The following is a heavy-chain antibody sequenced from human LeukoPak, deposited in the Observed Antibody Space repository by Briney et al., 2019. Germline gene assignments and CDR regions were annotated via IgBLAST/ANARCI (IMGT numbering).Heavy chain of an antibody. CDR1: GYTLTELS. J-gene: IGHJ4*02. D-gene: IGHD6-13*01. CDR2: FDPEDGET. CDR3: ATRSSEALDY. V-gene: IGHV1-24*01. Sequence: ASVKVSCKVSGYTLTELSMHWVRQAPGKGLEWMGGFDPEDGETIYAQKFQGRVTITEDTSTDTAYMELSSLRSEDTAVYYCATRSSEALDYWGQGTLVTVSS.